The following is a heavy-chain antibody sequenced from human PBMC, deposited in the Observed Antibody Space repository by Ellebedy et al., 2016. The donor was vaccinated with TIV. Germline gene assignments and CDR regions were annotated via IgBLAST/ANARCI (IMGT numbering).Heavy chain of an antibody. Sequence: GESLKISCAASGFTFSNYAMSWVRQAPGKGLEWVSDISGGGGTTYNADSVKGRFTISRDNSKNTLYLQMNSLRAEDTAVYYCAKDRGTLPNAFDIWGQGTMVTVSS. CDR2: ISGGGGTT. J-gene: IGHJ3*02. D-gene: IGHD3-16*01. CDR3: AKDRGTLPNAFDI. CDR1: GFTFSNYA. V-gene: IGHV3-23*01.